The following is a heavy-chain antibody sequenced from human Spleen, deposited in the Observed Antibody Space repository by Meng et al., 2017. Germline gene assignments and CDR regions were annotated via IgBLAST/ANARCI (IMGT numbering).Heavy chain of an antibody. CDR2: VNVGNGDT. CDR1: GYTFTSYA. Sequence: QGQLVQSGAEVKKPGASVKVSCKASGYTFTSYAMHWVRQAPGQRLEWMGWVNVGNGDTKYSQKFQGRVTITRDTSASTAYMELSSLRSEDTAVYYCARGDSGWLDCWGQGTLVTVSS. D-gene: IGHD6-19*01. J-gene: IGHJ4*02. CDR3: ARGDSGWLDC. V-gene: IGHV1-3*01.